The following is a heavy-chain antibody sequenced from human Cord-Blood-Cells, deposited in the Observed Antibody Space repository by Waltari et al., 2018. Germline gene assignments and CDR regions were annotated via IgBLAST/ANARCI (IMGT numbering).Heavy chain of an antibody. CDR2: IWYDGSNK. Sequence: QVQLVESGGGVVQPGRSLRLSCAASGFTFSSYGMHWVRQAPGKGLEWVAVIWYDGSNKYYADSVKGRFTISRDNSKNTLYLQMNSLRAEDTAMYYCAKEVVRGGYYDYWGQGTLVTVSS. V-gene: IGHV3-30*18. D-gene: IGHD3-10*01. J-gene: IGHJ4*02. CDR3: AKEVVRGGYYDY. CDR1: GFTFSSYG.